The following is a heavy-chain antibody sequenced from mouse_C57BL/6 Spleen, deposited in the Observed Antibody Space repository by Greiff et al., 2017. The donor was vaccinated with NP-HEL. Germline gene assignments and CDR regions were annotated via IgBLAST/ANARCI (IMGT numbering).Heavy chain of an antibody. CDR2: IDPSDSYT. Sequence: VKLQQPGAELVKPGASVKLSCKASGYTFTSYWMQWVKQRPGQGLEWIGEIDPSDSYTNYNQKFKGKATLTVDTSSSTAYMQLSSLTSEDSAVYYCARSGRYAMDYWGQGTSVTVSS. J-gene: IGHJ4*01. CDR3: ARSGRYAMDY. V-gene: IGHV1-50*01. CDR1: GYTFTSYW.